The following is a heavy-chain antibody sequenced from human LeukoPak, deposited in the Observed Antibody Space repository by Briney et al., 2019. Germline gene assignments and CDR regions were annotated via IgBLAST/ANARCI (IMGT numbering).Heavy chain of an antibody. CDR3: ARILYWGKSTYFDY. Sequence: PGESLKISCKGSGYSFTSYWIGWVRQMPGKGLEWMGIIYPGDSDTRYSPSFQGRVTISAEKSISTAYLQWGSLKASDTAMYYCARILYWGKSTYFDYWGQGTLVTVSS. J-gene: IGHJ4*02. D-gene: IGHD3-16*01. V-gene: IGHV5-51*01. CDR1: GYSFTSYW. CDR2: IYPGDSDT.